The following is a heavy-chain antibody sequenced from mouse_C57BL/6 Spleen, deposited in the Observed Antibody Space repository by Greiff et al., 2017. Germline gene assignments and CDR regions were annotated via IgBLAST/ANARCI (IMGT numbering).Heavy chain of an antibody. CDR3: AQLTTVVASYWYFDV. D-gene: IGHD1-1*01. Sequence: QVQLQQSGAELARPGASVKLSCKASGYTFTSYGISWVKQRTGQGLEWIGEIYPRSGNTYYNEKFKGKATLTADKSSSTAYMELRSLTSEDSAVYFCAQLTTVVASYWYFDVWGTGTTVTVSS. V-gene: IGHV1-81*01. CDR1: GYTFTSYG. CDR2: IYPRSGNT. J-gene: IGHJ1*03.